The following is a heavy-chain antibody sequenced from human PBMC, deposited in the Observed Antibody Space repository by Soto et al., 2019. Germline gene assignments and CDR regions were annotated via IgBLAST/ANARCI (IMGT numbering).Heavy chain of an antibody. V-gene: IGHV4-30-4*01. D-gene: IGHD4-4*01. CDR3: ARVSTTVTTFYYYYVMDV. Sequence: PSETLSLTCTVSGGSISSGDYYWSWIRQPPGKGLEWIGYIYYSGSTYCNPSLKSRVTISVDTSKNQFSLKLSSVTAADTAVYYCARVSTTVTTFYYYYVMDVWGQGTTVTVSS. CDR1: GGSISSGDYY. CDR2: IYYSGST. J-gene: IGHJ6*02.